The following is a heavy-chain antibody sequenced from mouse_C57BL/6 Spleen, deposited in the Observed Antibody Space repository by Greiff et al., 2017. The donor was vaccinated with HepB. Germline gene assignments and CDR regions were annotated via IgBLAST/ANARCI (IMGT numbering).Heavy chain of an antibody. D-gene: IGHD1-1*01. Sequence: QVQLQQPGAELVKPGASVKLSCKASGYTFTSYWMHWVKQRPGQGLEWIGMIHPNSGSTNYNEKFKSKATLTVDKSSSTAYMQLSSLTSEDSAVYYCARRRGITTVVAEDFDYWGQGTTLTVSS. CDR1: GYTFTSYW. CDR3: ARRRGITTVVAEDFDY. CDR2: IHPNSGST. J-gene: IGHJ2*01. V-gene: IGHV1-64*01.